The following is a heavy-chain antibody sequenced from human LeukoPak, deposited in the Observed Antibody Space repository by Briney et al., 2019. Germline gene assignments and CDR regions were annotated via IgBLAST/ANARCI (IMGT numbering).Heavy chain of an antibody. J-gene: IGHJ4*02. D-gene: IGHD2-21*01. CDR3: ITPLPYSAQ. Sequence: WIRQPPGKGLEWVGRIKPKTDGETTEYAAPVKGRFSISRDDSKNMLYLQMNSLKTEDTAVYYCITPLPYSAQGGQGTLVTVSS. V-gene: IGHV3-15*07. CDR2: IKPKTDGETT.